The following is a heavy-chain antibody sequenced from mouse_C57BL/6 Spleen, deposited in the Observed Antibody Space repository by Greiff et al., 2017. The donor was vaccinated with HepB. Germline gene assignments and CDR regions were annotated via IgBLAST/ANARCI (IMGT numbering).Heavy chain of an antibody. CDR3: ARSAYGNYDAY. D-gene: IGHD2-1*01. J-gene: IGHJ3*01. Sequence: EVQLQHSGPELVKPGASVKISCKASVYTFTYFSLNWVKQSHGNSLDWIGDINPNNGGTSYNQKFKGKATLTVDKSSSTAYMELRSLTSEDSAVYYCARSAYGNYDAYWGQGTLVTVSA. CDR2: INPNNGGT. CDR1: VYTFTYFS. V-gene: IGHV1-26*01.